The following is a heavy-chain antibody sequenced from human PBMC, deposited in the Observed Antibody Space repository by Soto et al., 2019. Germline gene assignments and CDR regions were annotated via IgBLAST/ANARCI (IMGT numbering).Heavy chain of an antibody. D-gene: IGHD3-10*01. Sequence: PGGSLRLSCAASGFTFSSYVMTWVRQAPGTGLEWVSATSGSGGSTYYADSVKGRFTISRDNSKNTLYLQMNSLRAEDTAVYFCAKLLGSGIYFPHGYWGQGTLVTVSS. V-gene: IGHV3-23*01. CDR3: AKLLGSGIYFPHGY. CDR1: GFTFSSYV. CDR2: TSGSGGST. J-gene: IGHJ4*02.